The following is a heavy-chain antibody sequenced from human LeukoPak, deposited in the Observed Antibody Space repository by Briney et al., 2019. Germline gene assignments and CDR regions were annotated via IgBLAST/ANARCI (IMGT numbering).Heavy chain of an antibody. CDR1: GGSISSYY. Sequence: PSETLSLTCTVSGGSISSYYWSWIRQPPGKGLEWIGYIYYSGSTNYNPSLKSRVTISVDTSKNQFSLKLSSVTAADTAVYYCASYSYGPGLDYWGQGTLVTVSS. J-gene: IGHJ4*02. D-gene: IGHD5-18*01. V-gene: IGHV4-59*01. CDR3: ASYSYGPGLDY. CDR2: IYYSGST.